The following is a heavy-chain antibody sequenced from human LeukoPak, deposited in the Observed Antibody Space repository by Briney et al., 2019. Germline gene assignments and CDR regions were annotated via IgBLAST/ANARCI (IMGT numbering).Heavy chain of an antibody. J-gene: IGHJ4*02. V-gene: IGHV7-4-1*02. CDR1: GYTFTSYA. Sequence: GASVNVSCKASGYTFTSYAMNWVRQAPGQGLEWMGWINTNTGNPTYAQGFTGRFVFSLDTSVSTAYLQISSLKAEDTAVYYCARALSGGYSGSYSPVDYWGQGTLVTVSS. CDR2: INTNTGNP. CDR3: ARALSGGYSGSYSPVDY. D-gene: IGHD1-26*01.